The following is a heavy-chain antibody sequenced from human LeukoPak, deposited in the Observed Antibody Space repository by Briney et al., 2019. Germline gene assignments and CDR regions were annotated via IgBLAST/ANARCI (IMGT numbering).Heavy chain of an antibody. Sequence: PGGSLRLSCAVSGVTLSNYGMSWVREAPGKGVEWVAGLSGRGGGTNYVVSVQGRFTVSRDNPKNTLYLQMNSLRAEDTAVYFCAKRDVVIRVFLVGFHKEAYYFDSWGQGALVTVSS. J-gene: IGHJ4*02. CDR1: GVTLSNYG. V-gene: IGHV3-23*01. D-gene: IGHD2-21*01. CDR3: AKRDVVIRVFLVGFHKEAYYFDS. CDR2: LSGRGGGT.